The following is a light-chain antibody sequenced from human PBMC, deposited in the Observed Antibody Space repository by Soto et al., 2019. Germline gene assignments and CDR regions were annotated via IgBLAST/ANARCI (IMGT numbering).Light chain of an antibody. V-gene: IGLV1-47*01. Sequence: QSVLTQPPSASGTPGQRVTISCSGSSSNIGSNYVYWYQQLPGRAPKLLIYRSNQRPSGVPDRFSGSKSGTSASLAISGLRSEDEADYYCAAWDDSLSVVVFGGGTQLTVL. CDR3: AAWDDSLSVVV. CDR1: SSNIGSNY. CDR2: RSN. J-gene: IGLJ2*01.